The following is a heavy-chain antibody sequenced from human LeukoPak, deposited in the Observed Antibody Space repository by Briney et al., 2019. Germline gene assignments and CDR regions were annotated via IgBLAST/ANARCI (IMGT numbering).Heavy chain of an antibody. D-gene: IGHD3-22*01. CDR3: AREGNSGYYPY. V-gene: IGHV3-74*01. J-gene: IGHJ4*02. CDR1: GFTFTSYW. Sequence: QPGGSLRLSCAASGFTFTSYWMHWVRQAPGKGLVWVSRINTDESSTSYADSVKGRFTISRDNAMNTLYLQMNSLTAEDTAMYYCAREGNSGYYPYWGQGILVTVSS. CDR2: INTDESST.